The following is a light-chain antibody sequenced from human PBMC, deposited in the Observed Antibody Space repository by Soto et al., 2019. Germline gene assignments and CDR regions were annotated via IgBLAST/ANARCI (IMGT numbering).Light chain of an antibody. CDR1: QSVSSY. CDR3: RHYNSYSEA. J-gene: IGKJ1*01. V-gene: IGKV3-11*01. Sequence: EIVLTQSPATLSLSLGESATLSCRASQSVSSYLAWYQQTPGQGPRLLIYAASNRATGVSARFSGSGYGTEFTLTISSLQPDDFATYYCRHYNSYSEAFGQGTKVDIK. CDR2: AAS.